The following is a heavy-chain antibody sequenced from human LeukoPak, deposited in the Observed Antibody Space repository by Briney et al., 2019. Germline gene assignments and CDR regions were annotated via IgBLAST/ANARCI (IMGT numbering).Heavy chain of an antibody. D-gene: IGHD2-2*01. V-gene: IGHV1-2*06. CDR3: ARDYCSSTSCLFDY. Sequence: ASVKVSCKASGGTLNSYVISWVRQAPGQGLEWMGRINPNSGDTNYAQKFQGRVTMTRDTSISTAYMELSRLRSDDTAVYYCARDYCSSTSCLFDYWGQGTLVTVSS. J-gene: IGHJ4*02. CDR1: GGTLNSYV. CDR2: INPNSGDT.